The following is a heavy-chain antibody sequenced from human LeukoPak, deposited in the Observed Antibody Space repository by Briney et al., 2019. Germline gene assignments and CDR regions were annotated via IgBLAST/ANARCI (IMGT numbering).Heavy chain of an antibody. CDR1: GVSLSTRGMR. D-gene: IGHD6-13*01. J-gene: IGHJ4*02. Sequence: SGPALVKPTQTLTLTCTFSGVSLSTRGMRVSGIRQPPGKALEWLARIDWDDDKFYSTSLKTRLTISKETSKNQVVLTMTNMDPVDTATYYCARTHLATADYFDYWGQGTLVTVSS. V-gene: IGHV2-70*04. CDR3: ARTHLATADYFDY. CDR2: IDWDDDK.